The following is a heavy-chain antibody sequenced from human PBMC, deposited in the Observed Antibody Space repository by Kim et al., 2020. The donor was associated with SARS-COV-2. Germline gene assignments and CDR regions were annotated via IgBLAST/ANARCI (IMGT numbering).Heavy chain of an antibody. CDR2: IYYSGST. V-gene: IGHV4-31*03. J-gene: IGHJ5*02. CDR3: AREGLLTGINWFDP. D-gene: IGHD3-9*01. Sequence: SETLSLTCTVSGGSISSGGYYWSWIRQHPGKGLEWIGYIYYSGSTYYNPSLKSRVTISVDTSKNQFSLKLSSVTAADTAVYYCAREGLLTGINWFDPWGQGTLVTVSS. CDR1: GGSISSGGYY.